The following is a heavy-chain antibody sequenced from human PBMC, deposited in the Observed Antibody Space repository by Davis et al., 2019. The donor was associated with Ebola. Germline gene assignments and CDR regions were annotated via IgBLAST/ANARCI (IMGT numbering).Heavy chain of an antibody. CDR3: ARDGDSITIFGVVITLGY. CDR2: ISAYNGNT. J-gene: IGHJ4*02. V-gene: IGHV1-18*01. CDR1: GYTFTSYD. Sequence: ASVKVSCKASGYTFTSYDINWVRQATGQGLEWMGWISAYNGNTNYAQKLQGRVTMTTDTSTSTAYMELRSLRSDDTAVYYCARDGDSITIFGVVITLGYWGQGTLITVSS. D-gene: IGHD3-3*01.